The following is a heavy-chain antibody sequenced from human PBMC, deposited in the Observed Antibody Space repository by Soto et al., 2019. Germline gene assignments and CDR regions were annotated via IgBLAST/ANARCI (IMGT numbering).Heavy chain of an antibody. CDR1: GFTFSSYA. D-gene: IGHD3-22*01. V-gene: IGHV3-23*01. CDR3: AKAPHDSSGYYSNWFDP. CDR2: ISGSGGST. Sequence: PGGSLRLSCAASGFTFSSYAMSWVRQAPGKGLEWVSAISGSGGSTYYADSVKGRFTISRDNSKNTLYLQMNSLRAEDTAVYYCAKAPHDSSGYYSNWFDPWGQGTLVTVSS. J-gene: IGHJ5*02.